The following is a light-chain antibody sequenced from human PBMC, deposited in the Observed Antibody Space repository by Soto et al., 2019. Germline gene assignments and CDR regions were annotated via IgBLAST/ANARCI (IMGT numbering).Light chain of an antibody. CDR3: CSYAGSQTWV. CDR1: SSDVGAYVY. Sequence: QPVLTQPRSVSGSPGQSVTISCTGTSSDVGAYVYVSWYQQHPGKAPKLIIYDVSKRPSGVPDRFSGSKSGNTASLTISGLQAEDEADYYCCSYAGSQTWVFGGGTKVTVL. J-gene: IGLJ3*02. V-gene: IGLV2-11*01. CDR2: DVS.